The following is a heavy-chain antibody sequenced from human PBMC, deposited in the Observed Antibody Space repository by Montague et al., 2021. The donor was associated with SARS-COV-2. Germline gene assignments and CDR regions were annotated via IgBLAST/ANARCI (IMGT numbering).Heavy chain of an antibody. CDR3: ARGSSGYYTPRPFDY. D-gene: IGHD3-22*01. CDR1: GDSVSSNSAA. Sequence: CAISGDSVSSNSAAWNRIRQSPSRGLEWLGRTYYRSKWYNDYAVXVKSRITINPDTSKNQFSLQLNSVTPEDTAVYYCARGSSGYYTPRPFDYWGQGTLVTVSS. CDR2: TYYRSKWYN. J-gene: IGHJ4*02. V-gene: IGHV6-1*01.